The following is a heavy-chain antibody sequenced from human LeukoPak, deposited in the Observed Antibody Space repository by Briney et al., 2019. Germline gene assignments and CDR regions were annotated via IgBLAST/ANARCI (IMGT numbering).Heavy chain of an antibody. J-gene: IGHJ4*02. CDR2: ISSGSGTT. D-gene: IGHD4-17*01. Sequence: GGSLRLSCAASGFIFSSYSMNWVRQTPGKGLEWISYISSGSGTTHYGDSVQGRFITSRDNAKNSLHLQMNSLRAEDTGVYYCAKDRGNDYGVFDYWGQGILVTVSS. CDR3: AKDRGNDYGVFDY. CDR1: GFIFSSYS. V-gene: IGHV3-48*01.